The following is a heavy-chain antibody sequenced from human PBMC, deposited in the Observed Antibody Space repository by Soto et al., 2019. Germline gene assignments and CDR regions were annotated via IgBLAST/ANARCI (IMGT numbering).Heavy chain of an antibody. CDR2: ISDNGGDV. V-gene: IGHV3-64D*08. Sequence: PGGSLRLSCSASGFTFSNHSRHWIRQPPGKGLEYVSGISDNGGDVDYASSVNSRFTISRDNSKNTLYLQMTSLTTEATAIYDCVRDSSYTVTYDYWGQGTLVTVSS. D-gene: IGHD4-17*01. CDR3: VRDSSYTVTYDY. CDR1: GFTFSNHS. J-gene: IGHJ4*02.